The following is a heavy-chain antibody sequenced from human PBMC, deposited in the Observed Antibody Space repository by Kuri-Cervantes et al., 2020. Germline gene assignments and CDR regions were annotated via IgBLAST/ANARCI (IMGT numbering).Heavy chain of an antibody. Sequence: ASVKVSCKASGYTFTSYAMHWVRQAPGQRLEWMGWINAGNGNTKYSQKFQGRVTMTTDTSTSTAYMELRSLRSDDTAVYYCARVYGDYELGIWGQGTMVTDSS. CDR2: INAGNGNT. V-gene: IGHV1-3*01. CDR3: ARVYGDYELGI. D-gene: IGHD4-17*01. CDR1: GYTFTSYA. J-gene: IGHJ3*02.